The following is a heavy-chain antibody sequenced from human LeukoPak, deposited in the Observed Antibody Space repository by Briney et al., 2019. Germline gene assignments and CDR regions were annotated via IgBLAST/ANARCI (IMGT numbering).Heavy chain of an antibody. D-gene: IGHD6-13*01. Sequence: SETLSLTCTVSGGSISSGGYYWSWIRQHPGKGLEWIGYIYYSGSTYYNPSLKSRVTISVDTSKNQFSLKLSSVTAADTAVYYCARWYSISWYFDYWGQGTLVTVSS. CDR2: IYYSGST. CDR1: GGSISSGGYY. CDR3: ARWYSISWYFDY. J-gene: IGHJ4*02. V-gene: IGHV4-31*03.